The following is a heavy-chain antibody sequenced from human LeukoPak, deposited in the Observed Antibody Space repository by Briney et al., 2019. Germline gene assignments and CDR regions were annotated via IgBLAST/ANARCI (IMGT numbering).Heavy chain of an antibody. Sequence: GGSLRLSCAASGFRFTYYGMIWVRQAPGKGLEWGSGISGSRSDETTYYADSVKGRFTISRDNSKNTLYLQMNSLRAQDTAVYYCAREPNSWGSPRQDLDYWGQGTLVTVSS. CDR1: GFRFTYYG. V-gene: IGHV3-23*01. J-gene: IGHJ4*02. D-gene: IGHD3-16*01. CDR2: ISGSRSDETT. CDR3: AREPNSWGSPRQDLDY.